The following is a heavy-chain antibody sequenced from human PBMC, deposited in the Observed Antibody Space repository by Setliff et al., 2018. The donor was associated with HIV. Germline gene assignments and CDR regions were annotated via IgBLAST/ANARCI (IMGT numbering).Heavy chain of an antibody. Sequence: TGGSLRLSCVASGFTLSRYWMHWVRQAPGKGLVWVSRINSDGSSTGYADSVEGRFTISRDNAKNSLYLQMNSLRAEDTALYYCARDRGFGEGGFDYWGQGTLVTVSS. V-gene: IGHV3-74*01. CDR1: GFTLSRYW. CDR3: ARDRGFGEGGFDY. D-gene: IGHD3-10*01. CDR2: INSDGSST. J-gene: IGHJ4*02.